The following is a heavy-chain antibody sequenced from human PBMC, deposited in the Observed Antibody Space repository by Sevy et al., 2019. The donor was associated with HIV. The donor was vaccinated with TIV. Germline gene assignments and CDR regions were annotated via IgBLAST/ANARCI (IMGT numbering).Heavy chain of an antibody. CDR2: INAGNGNT. Sequence: ASVKVSCKASGYTFTSYAMHWVRQAPGQRLEWMGWINAGNGNTKYSQKFQGRVTITSDTSASTAYMELSSLRSEDTAVYYCARDFWGRQGYCSGGSCYSPYYYYYGMDVWGQGTTVTVSS. CDR1: GYTFTSYA. D-gene: IGHD2-15*01. V-gene: IGHV1-3*01. J-gene: IGHJ6*02. CDR3: ARDFWGRQGYCSGGSCYSPYYYYYGMDV.